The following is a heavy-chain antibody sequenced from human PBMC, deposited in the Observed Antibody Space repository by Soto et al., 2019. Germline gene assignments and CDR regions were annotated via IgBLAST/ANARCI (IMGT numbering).Heavy chain of an antibody. CDR2: IYYSGST. J-gene: IGHJ4*02. CDR3: ARVVHRVGIAAAGFLGSVYYFDY. CDR1: GGSISSGGYY. D-gene: IGHD6-13*01. Sequence: QVQLQESGPGLVKPSQTLSLTCTVSGGSISSGGYYWSWIRQHPGKGLEWIGYIYYSGSTYYNPSLKSRVTISVDTSKNQFSLKLSSVTAADTAVYYCARVVHRVGIAAAGFLGSVYYFDYWGQGTLVTVSS. V-gene: IGHV4-31*03.